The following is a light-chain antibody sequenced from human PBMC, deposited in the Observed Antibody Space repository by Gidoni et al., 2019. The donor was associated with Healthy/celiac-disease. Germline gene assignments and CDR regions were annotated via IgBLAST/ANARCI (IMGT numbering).Light chain of an antibody. CDR2: SNN. J-gene: IGLJ1*01. CDR1: SSNIGSTT. CDR3: AAWDDSLNGPYV. V-gene: IGLV1-44*01. Sequence: QSVLTQPPSASGTPGQRVTISCSGSSSNIGSTTVNWYQQLPGTAPKLLIYSNNQRPSGVPDRFSGSKSVTSASLAISGLQSEDEADYYCAAWDDSLNGPYVFGTGTKVTVL.